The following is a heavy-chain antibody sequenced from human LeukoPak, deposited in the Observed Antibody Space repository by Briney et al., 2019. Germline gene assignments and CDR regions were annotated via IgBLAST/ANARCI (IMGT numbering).Heavy chain of an antibody. D-gene: IGHD6-6*01. CDR3: PSCSYNSSYLVS. CDR2: ISGGGEHT. V-gene: IGHV3-23*01. J-gene: IGHJ5*02. Sequence: GGSLRLSCAASGFTFRNFAMKWVRQAPGKGLEWVSDISGGGEHTFYADSVKGRFTISRDNSKDTLYLQMNTLRPEDTALYYCPSCSYNSSYLVSWGRGTLVTVS. CDR1: GFTFRNFA.